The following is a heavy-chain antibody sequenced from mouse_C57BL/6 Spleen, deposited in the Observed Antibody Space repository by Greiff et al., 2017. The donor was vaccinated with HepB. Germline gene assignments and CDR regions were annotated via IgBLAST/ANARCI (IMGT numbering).Heavy chain of an antibody. D-gene: IGHD1-2*01. Sequence: EVKLMESGPGLVKPSQSLSLTCSVTGYSITSGYYWNWIRQFPGNKLEWMGYISYDGSNNYNPSLKNRISITRDTSKNQFFLKLNSVTTEDTATYYCARVITTYFDVWGTGTTVTVSS. V-gene: IGHV3-6*01. CDR3: ARVITTYFDV. CDR1: GYSITSGYY. CDR2: ISYDGSN. J-gene: IGHJ1*03.